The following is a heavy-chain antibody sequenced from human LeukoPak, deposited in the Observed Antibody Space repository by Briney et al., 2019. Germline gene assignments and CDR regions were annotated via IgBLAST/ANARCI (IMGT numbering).Heavy chain of an antibody. CDR2: IDPPSGAP. D-gene: IGHD6-19*01. CDR3: ARSGSSTGFYLDF. Sequence: GASVKVSCKASGYTFTGQFIHWLRQAPGQGLEWMGWIDPPSGAPHYAPKFQDRVTMTRDTSIATAYLEVHRLKSDDTAVYYCARSGSSTGFYLDFWGQGTLISVSS. CDR1: GYTFTGQF. V-gene: IGHV1-2*02. J-gene: IGHJ4*02.